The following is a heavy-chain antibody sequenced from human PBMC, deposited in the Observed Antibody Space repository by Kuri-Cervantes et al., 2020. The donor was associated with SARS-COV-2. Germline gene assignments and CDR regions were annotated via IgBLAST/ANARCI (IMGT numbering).Heavy chain of an antibody. CDR2: ISGSGGST. CDR3: ARDVVHDFWSGYENRFDP. Sequence: GESLKISCAASGFTFSSYAMSWVRQAPGKGLEWVSAISGSGGSTYYADSVKGRFTISRDNAKNTLYLQMNSLGAEDTAVYYCARDVVHDFWSGYENRFDPWGQGTLVTVSS. D-gene: IGHD3-3*01. J-gene: IGHJ5*02. V-gene: IGHV3-23*01. CDR1: GFTFSSYA.